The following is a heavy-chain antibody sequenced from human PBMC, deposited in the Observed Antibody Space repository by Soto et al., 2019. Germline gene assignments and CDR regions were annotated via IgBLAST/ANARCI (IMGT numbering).Heavy chain of an antibody. Sequence: QVQLQESGPGLVKPSGTLSLTCDVSGYSISSTYWWSWVRQSPLEGLEWIGEIYPTTGRASYNPALRSRLTISADSSKNQFSLNLRSVTAADTAVYYCARHVGVTGTRGFDYWGQGIPVSVSS. CDR3: ARHVGVTGTRGFDY. J-gene: IGHJ4*02. V-gene: IGHV4-4*02. CDR1: GYSISSTYW. CDR2: IYPTTGRA. D-gene: IGHD1-1*01.